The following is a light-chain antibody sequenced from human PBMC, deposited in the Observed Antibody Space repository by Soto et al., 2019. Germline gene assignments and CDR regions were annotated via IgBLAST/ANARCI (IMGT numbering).Light chain of an antibody. CDR3: QQRQNWPPLT. V-gene: IGKV3-11*01. CDR2: DAS. CDR1: QNINIY. Sequence: ETVLTQSPATLSLSPGERATLSCRASQNINIYLAWYQQKPGQAPRLLIYDASNRATGIPARFSSSGSGTDFTLTISSLEPEDFAVYYCQQRQNWPPLTFGGGTKVEIK. J-gene: IGKJ4*01.